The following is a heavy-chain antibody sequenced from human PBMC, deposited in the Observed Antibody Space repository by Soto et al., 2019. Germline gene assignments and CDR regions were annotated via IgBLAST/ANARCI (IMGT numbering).Heavy chain of an antibody. CDR1: GFTFSSYS. J-gene: IGHJ6*03. V-gene: IGHV3-21*01. D-gene: IGHD5-12*01. CDR2: ISSSSSYI. CDR3: ASGLGLRLGPYPIDV. Sequence: GGSLRLSCAASGFTFSSYSMNWVRQAPGKGLEWVSSISSSSSYIYYADSVKGRFTISRDNSKNTLYLQMGSLRAEDMAVYYCASGLGLRLGPYPIDVWGKATTVTVSS.